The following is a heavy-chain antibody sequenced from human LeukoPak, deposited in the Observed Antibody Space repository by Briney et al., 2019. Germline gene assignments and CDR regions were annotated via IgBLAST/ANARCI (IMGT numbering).Heavy chain of an antibody. D-gene: IGHD2-8*01. V-gene: IGHV1-18*01. CDR2: ISAYNGNT. Sequence: ASVKVSCKASGGTFSSYAISWVRQAPGQGLEWMGWISAYNGNTNYAQKLQGRVTMTTDTSTSTAYMELRSLRSDDTAVYYCARDSCTNGVCWLDYWGQGTLVTVSS. J-gene: IGHJ4*02. CDR3: ARDSCTNGVCWLDY. CDR1: GGTFSSYA.